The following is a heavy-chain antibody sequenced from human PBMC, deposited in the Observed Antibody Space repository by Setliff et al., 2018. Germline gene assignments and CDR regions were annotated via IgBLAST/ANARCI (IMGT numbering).Heavy chain of an antibody. Sequence: SETLSLTCSVSDDSISSRRYYWGWFRQPAGKELEWVGQIYTSWSTNYNPSLKSRVTISLDTSKNQFSLSLTSVTAADTAVYYCARMSGFRYIDVWGKGTTVTVSS. J-gene: IGHJ6*03. V-gene: IGHV4-61*09. CDR2: IYTSWST. CDR3: ARMSGFRYIDV. CDR1: DDSISSRRYY. D-gene: IGHD3-3*01.